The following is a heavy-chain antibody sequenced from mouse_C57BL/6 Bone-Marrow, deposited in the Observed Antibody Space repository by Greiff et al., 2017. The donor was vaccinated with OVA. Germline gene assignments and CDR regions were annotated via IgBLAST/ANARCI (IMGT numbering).Heavy chain of an antibody. CDR3: ASSYDYDLFAY. J-gene: IGHJ3*01. CDR2: INPYNGDT. Sequence: EVKLVESGPELVKPGDSVKISCTASGYSFTGYFMNWVMQSHGKSLEWIGRINPYNGDTFYNQKFKGKATLTVDKSSSTAHMERRSLTSEDSAVYYCASSYDYDLFAYWGQGTLVTVSA. D-gene: IGHD2-4*01. CDR1: GYSFTGYF. V-gene: IGHV1-20*01.